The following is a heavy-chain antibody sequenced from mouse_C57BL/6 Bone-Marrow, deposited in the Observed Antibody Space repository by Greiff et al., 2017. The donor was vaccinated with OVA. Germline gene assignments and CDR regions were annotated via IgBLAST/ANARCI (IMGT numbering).Heavy chain of an antibody. CDR2: ISYDGSN. Sequence: EVHLVESGPGLVKPSQSLSLTCSVTGYSITSGYYWNWIRQFPGNKLEWMGYISYDGSNNYNPSLKNRISITRDTSKNQFFLKLNSVTTEDTATYYCASQLRPFAYWGQGTLVTVSA. V-gene: IGHV3-6*01. D-gene: IGHD1-1*01. CDR3: ASQLRPFAY. J-gene: IGHJ3*01. CDR1: GYSITSGYY.